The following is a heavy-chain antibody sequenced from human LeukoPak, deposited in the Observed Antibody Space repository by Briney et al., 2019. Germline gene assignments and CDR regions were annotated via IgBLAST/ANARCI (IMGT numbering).Heavy chain of an antibody. CDR2: IYYSGST. CDR1: GGPISSSSYY. D-gene: IGHD3-22*01. V-gene: IGHV4-39*01. J-gene: IGHJ3*02. Sequence: PSETLSLTCTVSGGPISSSSYYWGWIRQPPGKGLEWIGSIYYSGSTYYNPSLKSRVTISVDTSKNQFSLKLSSVTAADTAVYYCARPNYYDSSGVEAFDIWGQGTMVTVSS. CDR3: ARPNYYDSSGVEAFDI.